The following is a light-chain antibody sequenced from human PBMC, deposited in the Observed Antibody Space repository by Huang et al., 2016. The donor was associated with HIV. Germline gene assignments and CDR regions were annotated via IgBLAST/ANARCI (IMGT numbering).Light chain of an antibody. CDR2: YAS. V-gene: IGKV3-15*01. J-gene: IGKJ3*01. Sequence: EIAMTQSPGTLSVSPGERATLSCRASQSVRSNLAWYQQKPGQAPRLHIYYASSRATGVPARFRGSGSGTQFTLSISSLKSEDFAVYYCQQYDNWTPFSFGPGTKVDIK. CDR1: QSVRSN. CDR3: QQYDNWTPFS.